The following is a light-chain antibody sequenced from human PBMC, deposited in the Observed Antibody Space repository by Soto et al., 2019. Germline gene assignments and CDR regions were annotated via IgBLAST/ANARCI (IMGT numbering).Light chain of an antibody. J-gene: IGKJ1*01. CDR3: QQYNSYWT. CDR1: QSISSS. CDR2: KAS. Sequence: DIQMTQSPSTLSASVGDRVTITCRASQSISSSLAWYQQKPGKAPKLLIYKASTLESGVPWRFSGSGSGTEFTLTINSLQPDDFATYYCQQYNSYWTFGQGTKVDIK. V-gene: IGKV1-5*03.